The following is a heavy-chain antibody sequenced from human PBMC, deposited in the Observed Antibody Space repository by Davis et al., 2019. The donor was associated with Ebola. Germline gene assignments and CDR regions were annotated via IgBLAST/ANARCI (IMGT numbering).Heavy chain of an antibody. J-gene: IGHJ6*02. V-gene: IGHV5-51*01. CDR3: ARHLRGGNPFYYYYYGMDV. D-gene: IGHD4-23*01. CDR2: IYPGDSNT. CDR1: GFDFTNYW. Sequence: GESLKISCKGSGFDFTNYWIAWVRQLPGKGLEWMGIIYPGDSNTRYSPSFQGQVTISADKSISTAYLQWSSLKASDTAMYYCARHLRGGNPFYYYYYGMDVWGQGTTVTVSS.